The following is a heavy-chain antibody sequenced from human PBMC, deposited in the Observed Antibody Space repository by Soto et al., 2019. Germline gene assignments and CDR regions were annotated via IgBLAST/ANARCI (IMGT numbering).Heavy chain of an antibody. Sequence: PGGSLRLSCAASGFTFSSYAMHWVRQAPGKGLEWVAVVSYDGSNKYYADSVKGRFTISRDNSKNTLYLQMNSLRAEDTAVYYCGRDTPPTSFDYWGQEPLVTVS. CDR2: VSYDGSNK. CDR1: GFTFSSYA. V-gene: IGHV3-30-3*01. D-gene: IGHD1-1*01. J-gene: IGHJ4*02. CDR3: GRDTPPTSFDY.